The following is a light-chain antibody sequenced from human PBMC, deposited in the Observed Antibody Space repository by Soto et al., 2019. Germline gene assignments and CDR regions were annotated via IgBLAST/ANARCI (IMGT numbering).Light chain of an antibody. CDR1: QSVLYSSNNKNY. J-gene: IGKJ2*01. CDR3: QQYESTPPT. V-gene: IGKV4-1*01. Sequence: DIVMTQSPDSLAVSRGERATINSKSSQSVLYSSNNKNYLAWYQQRPGQPPKLLLYWASTRESGVPDRFRGSGSGTDFTLTNTSLQAEDVAVYYCQQYESTPPTFGQGTKLEIK. CDR2: WAS.